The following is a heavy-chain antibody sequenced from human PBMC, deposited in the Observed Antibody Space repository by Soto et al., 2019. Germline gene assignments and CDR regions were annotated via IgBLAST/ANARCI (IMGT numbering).Heavy chain of an antibody. Sequence: QVQLQESGPGLVKPSQTLSLTCTVSGGSISSGGYYWSWIRQHPGKGLEWIGYIYYSGSTYYNPSLKSRVTISVDTSKNQFSLKLSSVTAADTAVYYCARDVRITMVRGVNWFDPWGQGTLVTVSS. V-gene: IGHV4-31*03. CDR2: IYYSGST. CDR1: GGSISSGGYY. J-gene: IGHJ5*02. CDR3: ARDVRITMVRGVNWFDP. D-gene: IGHD3-10*01.